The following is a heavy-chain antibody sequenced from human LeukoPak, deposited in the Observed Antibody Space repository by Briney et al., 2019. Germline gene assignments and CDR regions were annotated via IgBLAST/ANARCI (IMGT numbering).Heavy chain of an antibody. CDR3: ARDRDVNYYDSSGYSAPRYYYGMDV. J-gene: IGHJ6*04. D-gene: IGHD3-22*01. CDR2: INPIHGIA. V-gene: IGHV1-69*04. Sequence: AVPVPFQPSVWTCSSYVISWVGPADGQEGAWMGRINPIHGIANFVQEVQGRVTITADKSTSTAYMELSSLRSEDTAVYDCARDRDVNYYDSSGYSAPRYYYGMDVWGEGTTVTDSS. CDR1: VWTCSSYV.